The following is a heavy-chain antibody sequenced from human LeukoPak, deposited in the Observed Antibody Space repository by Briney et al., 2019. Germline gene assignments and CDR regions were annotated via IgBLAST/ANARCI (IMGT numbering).Heavy chain of an antibody. Sequence: SETLSLTCTVSGYSISAYFWSWIRQPAGKGLEWIGRIYPNGSTNYNPSLKSRVTMSVDTSKNQFSLKLTSVTAADTAMYYCARPGGDRDSFDFWGQGTMVTVSS. V-gene: IGHV4-4*07. CDR1: GYSISAYF. J-gene: IGHJ3*01. CDR3: ARPGGDRDSFDF. D-gene: IGHD3-16*01. CDR2: IYPNGST.